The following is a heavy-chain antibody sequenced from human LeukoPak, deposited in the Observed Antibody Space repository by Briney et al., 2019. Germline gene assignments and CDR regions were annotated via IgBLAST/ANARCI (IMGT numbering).Heavy chain of an antibody. Sequence: SETLSLTCTVSGGSISSGIYYWGWIRQPPGRGLEWIGSIYYSGNTYYNPSLKSRVTISVDTSKNQLSLKLNSVTAADTAVYFCARHVRQQLPPKAFDYWGQGTLVTVSS. CDR3: ARHVRQQLPPKAFDY. J-gene: IGHJ4*02. D-gene: IGHD6-13*01. CDR1: GGSISSGIYY. CDR2: IYYSGNT. V-gene: IGHV4-39*01.